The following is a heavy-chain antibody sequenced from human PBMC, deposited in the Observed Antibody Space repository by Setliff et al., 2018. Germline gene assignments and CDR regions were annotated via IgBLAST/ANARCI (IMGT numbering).Heavy chain of an antibody. V-gene: IGHV1-69*13. CDR2: IIPIFGTA. Sequence: ASVKVSCKASGGTFSSYAISWVRQAPGQGLEWMGGIIPIFGTANYAQKFQGRVTITADESTSTAYMELSSLRSEDTAVYYCASSRDYNFWSGYYSPLDYWGQGTPVTVS. D-gene: IGHD3-3*01. J-gene: IGHJ4*02. CDR1: GGTFSSYA. CDR3: ASSRDYNFWSGYYSPLDY.